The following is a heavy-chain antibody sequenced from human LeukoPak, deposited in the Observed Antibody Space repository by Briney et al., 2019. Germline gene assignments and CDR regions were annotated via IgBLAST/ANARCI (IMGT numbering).Heavy chain of an antibody. CDR1: GYSFTSYY. V-gene: IGHV5-51*01. D-gene: IGHD1-14*01. CDR2: IYPGDSDT. CDR3: ARSYPNHDY. Sequence: GGSLRLSCKGSGYSFTSYYIGWVRQMPGKGLEWMGIIYPGDSDTRYSPSFQGQVTISADKSISTAYLQWGSLKASDTAMYYCARSYPNHDYWGQGILVTVSS. J-gene: IGHJ4*02.